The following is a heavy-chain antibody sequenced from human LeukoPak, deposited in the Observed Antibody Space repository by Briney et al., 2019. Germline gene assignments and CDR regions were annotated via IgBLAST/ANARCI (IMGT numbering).Heavy chain of an antibody. CDR1: GFTFSTYG. J-gene: IGHJ4*02. CDR2: IQYDGSDK. V-gene: IGHV3-30*02. D-gene: IGHD6-19*01. CDR3: ARIGSGWYWDY. Sequence: GGSLRLSCAASGFTFSTYGMHWVRQAPGKGLEWVAFIQYDGSDKHYADSVKGRFTISRDNAKNSLYLQMNSLRAEDTAVYYCARIGSGWYWDYWGQGTLVTVSS.